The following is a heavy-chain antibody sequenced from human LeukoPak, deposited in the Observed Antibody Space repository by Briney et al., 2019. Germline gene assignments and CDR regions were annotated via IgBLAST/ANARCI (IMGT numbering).Heavy chain of an antibody. J-gene: IGHJ4*02. CDR1: GGTISSYY. Sequence: PSETLSLTCTVSGGTISSYYWNWIRQPPGKGLEWIGYIFYTGSTNYNPSLKSRVTISADTSRNQFSLKLRSVTAADTAVYYCARHGGGYGSGTYYNFDYWGQGALVTVSS. V-gene: IGHV4-59*08. D-gene: IGHD3-10*01. CDR3: ARHGGGYGSGTYYNFDY. CDR2: IFYTGST.